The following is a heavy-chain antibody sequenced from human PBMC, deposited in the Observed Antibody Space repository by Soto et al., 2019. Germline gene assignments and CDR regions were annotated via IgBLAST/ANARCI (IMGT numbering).Heavy chain of an antibody. D-gene: IGHD2-15*01. V-gene: IGHV3-23*01. J-gene: IGHJ4*02. Sequence: GGSLRLSCAASGFTFSSYAMSWVRQAPGKGLEWVSTISGSGGSTYYADSVKGRFTISRDNSKSTLFLHMNSLRPDDSAVYNCAKLSQASSRTLDYWGQGALVTVPQ. CDR1: GFTFSSYA. CDR3: AKLSQASSRTLDY. CDR2: ISGSGGST.